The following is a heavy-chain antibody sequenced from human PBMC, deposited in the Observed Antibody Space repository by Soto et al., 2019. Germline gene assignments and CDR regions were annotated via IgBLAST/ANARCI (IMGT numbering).Heavy chain of an antibody. Sequence: TLVHPSQTLTLTCMFSGFSLSSSGMRVSWIRQPPGKALEWLARIDWNDDKLYNTSLKTRLTISKDSSRNQVVLTMTNMDPVDTATYYCARDFDYWGQGTLVTVSS. V-gene: IGHV2-70*04. CDR1: GFSLSSSGMR. J-gene: IGHJ4*02. CDR2: IDWNDDK. CDR3: ARDFDY.